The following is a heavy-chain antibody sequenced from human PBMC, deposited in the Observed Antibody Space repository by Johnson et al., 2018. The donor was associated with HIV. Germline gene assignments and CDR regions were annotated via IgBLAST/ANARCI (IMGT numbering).Heavy chain of an antibody. CDR1: GFTFSSYD. V-gene: IGHV3-13*01. CDR2: LGTAGET. J-gene: IGHJ3*02. CDR3: ARWGTVTTDAFDI. Sequence: VQLVESGGGLVQPGGSLRLSCAASGFTFSSYDMHWVRQATGKGLEWVSALGTAGETYYPGSVKGRFTISRDTSKNSLYLQMNSLRAGDTAVYYCARWGTVTTDAFDIWGQGTMVTVSS. D-gene: IGHD4-17*01.